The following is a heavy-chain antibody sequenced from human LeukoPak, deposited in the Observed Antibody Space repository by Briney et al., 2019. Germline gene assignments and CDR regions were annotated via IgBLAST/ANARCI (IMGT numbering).Heavy chain of an antibody. CDR1: GYTFTSYG. D-gene: IGHD1-26*01. CDR3: ARDFLVGATGWFDP. J-gene: IGHJ5*02. V-gene: IGHV1-18*01. Sequence: GESLKISCKGSGYTFTSYGISWVRQAPGQGLEWMGWISAYNGNTNYAQKLQGRVTMTTDTSTSTAYMELRSLRSDDTAVYYCARDFLVGATGWFDPWGQGTLVTVSS. CDR2: ISAYNGNT.